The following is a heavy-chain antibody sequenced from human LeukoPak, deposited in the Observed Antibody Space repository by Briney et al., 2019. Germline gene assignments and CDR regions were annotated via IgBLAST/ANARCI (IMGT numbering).Heavy chain of an antibody. J-gene: IGHJ5*02. Sequence: SETLSLTCTVSGGSISSYYWSWIRQPPGKGLEWIGYIYTSGSTNYNPSLKSRVTISVDTSKNQFSLKLSSVTAADTAVYYCARTLVVVPAAIVNWFDPWGQGTLVTVSS. V-gene: IGHV4-4*09. D-gene: IGHD2-2*02. CDR2: IYTSGST. CDR3: ARTLVVVPAAIVNWFDP. CDR1: GGSISSYY.